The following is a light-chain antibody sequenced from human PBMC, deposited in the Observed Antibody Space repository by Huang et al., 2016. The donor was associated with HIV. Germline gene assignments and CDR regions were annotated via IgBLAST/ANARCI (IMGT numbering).Light chain of an antibody. J-gene: IGKJ1*01. Sequence: DIQMTQYPSSLSASVGDRVTITCRASHDIKNYLAWYQQKAGQVPNLLIYAASSLQSGVPSRFSGRGSGTDFTLSIISLQPEDVAIYYCQRYDSVPRTFGQGTKVDIK. CDR3: QRYDSVPRT. V-gene: IGKV1-27*01. CDR2: AAS. CDR1: HDIKNY.